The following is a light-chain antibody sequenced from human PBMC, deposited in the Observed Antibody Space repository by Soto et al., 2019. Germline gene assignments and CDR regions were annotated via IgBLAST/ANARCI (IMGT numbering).Light chain of an antibody. V-gene: IGKV2-28*01. Sequence: DIVMTQSPLSLPVTPGEPASISCRSSQSLLHSNGYNYLDWYLQKPGQSPQLLIYFGSNRASGFPDRFSGSGSGTDFTLKISRVEAEDVGVYYCMQALQTPPTFGQGTKLEIK. CDR1: QSLLHSNGYNY. CDR3: MQALQTPPT. J-gene: IGKJ2*01. CDR2: FGS.